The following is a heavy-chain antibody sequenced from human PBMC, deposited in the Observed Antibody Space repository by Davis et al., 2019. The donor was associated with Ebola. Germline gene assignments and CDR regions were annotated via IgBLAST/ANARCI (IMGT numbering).Heavy chain of an antibody. Sequence: GGSLRLSCAASGFTFSDYYMSWIRQAPGKGLEWVSYISSSGSTIYYADSVKGRFTISRDNAKNSLYLQMNSLRAEDTAVYYCARHESCGGDCYPVNGMDVWGQGTTVTVSS. CDR1: GFTFSDYY. CDR2: ISSSGSTI. CDR3: ARHESCGGDCYPVNGMDV. D-gene: IGHD2-21*01. J-gene: IGHJ6*02. V-gene: IGHV3-11*04.